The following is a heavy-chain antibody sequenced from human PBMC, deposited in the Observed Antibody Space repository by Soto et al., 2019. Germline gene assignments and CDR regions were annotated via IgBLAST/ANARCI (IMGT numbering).Heavy chain of an antibody. CDR2: ISGSGGST. Sequence: GGSLRLSCAASGFTFSSYAMSWVRQAPGKGLEWVSAISGSGGSTYYADSVKGRFTISRDNSKNTLYLQMNSLRAEDTAVYYCAKCGYRKWDYYYYMDVWGKGTTVTVSS. J-gene: IGHJ6*03. V-gene: IGHV3-23*01. D-gene: IGHD5-12*01. CDR3: AKCGYRKWDYYYYMDV. CDR1: GFTFSSYA.